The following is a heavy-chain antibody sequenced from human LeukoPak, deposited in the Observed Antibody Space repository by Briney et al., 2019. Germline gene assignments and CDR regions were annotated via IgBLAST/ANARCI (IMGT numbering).Heavy chain of an antibody. J-gene: IGHJ4*02. V-gene: IGHV3-33*01. CDR1: GFTFSSYG. CDR2: IWYDGSNK. Sequence: GGSLRLSCAASGFTFSSYGMHWVRQAPGKGLEWVAAIWYDGSNKYYADSVKGLFTISRDNSKNTLYLQMNSLRAEDTAVYYCARDEQDTAMAYYFDYWGQGTLVTVSS. D-gene: IGHD5-18*01. CDR3: ARDEQDTAMAYYFDY.